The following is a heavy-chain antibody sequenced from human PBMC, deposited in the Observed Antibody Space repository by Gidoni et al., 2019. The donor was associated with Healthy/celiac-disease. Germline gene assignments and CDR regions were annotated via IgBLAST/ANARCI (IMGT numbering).Heavy chain of an antibody. CDR2: ISGSGGST. V-gene: IGHV3-23*01. Sequence: EVQLLESGGGLVQPGRSLRLSCAASGFTFRRYAMSWVRQAPGKGPEWVPAISGSGGSTYYADSVKGRFTISRDNSKNTLYLQMNSLRAEDTAVYYCAKALRAAAGTYSVDYWGQGTLVTVSS. CDR1: GFTFRRYA. CDR3: AKALRAAAGTYSVDY. D-gene: IGHD6-13*01. J-gene: IGHJ4*02.